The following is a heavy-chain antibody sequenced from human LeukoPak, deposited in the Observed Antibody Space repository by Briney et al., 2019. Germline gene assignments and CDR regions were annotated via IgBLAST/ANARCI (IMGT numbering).Heavy chain of an antibody. V-gene: IGHV1-8*01. D-gene: IGHD2-2*01. CDR1: GYTFTSYV. J-gene: IGHJ6*02. Sequence: ASVKVSCKASGYTFTSYVINWVRQATGRGLEWMGWMNPNWGNTGYAQKFQGRVTMTRNTSISTAYMELSSLRSEDTAVYYCARKGNIVVVPAAPSYYYGMDVWGQGTTVTVSS. CDR3: ARKGNIVVVPAAPSYYYGMDV. CDR2: MNPNWGNT.